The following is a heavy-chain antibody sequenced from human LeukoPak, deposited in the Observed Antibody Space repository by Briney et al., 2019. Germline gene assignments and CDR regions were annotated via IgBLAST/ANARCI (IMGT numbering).Heavy chain of an antibody. J-gene: IGHJ4*02. CDR2: ISYDGSNK. D-gene: IGHD4-17*01. CDR1: EFTFNSH. CDR3: ARQSSVTRSGLDS. Sequence: GGSLRLSCADSEFTFNSHMHWVRQAPGEGLEWVAAISYDGSNKKYGDSVKARFTISSDNSKNTPYLQMNSLRPEDTAVYYCARQSSVTRSGLDSWGQGTLVTVSS. V-gene: IGHV3-30*04.